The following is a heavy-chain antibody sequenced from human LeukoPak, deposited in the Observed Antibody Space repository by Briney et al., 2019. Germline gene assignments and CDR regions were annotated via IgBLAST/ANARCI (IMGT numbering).Heavy chain of an antibody. V-gene: IGHV3-49*04. CDR2: IRSKTYGGTT. CDR1: GFRSSNYW. Sequence: GGSLRLSCVVSGFRSSNYWVTWVRQAPGKGLEWVGLIRSKTYGGTTEYAASVKGRFTISRDDSKSIAYLQMNSLKTEDTAVHYCTRDGSGTYLVAPSDYWGQGTLVTVSS. CDR3: TRDGSGTYLVAPSDY. J-gene: IGHJ4*02. D-gene: IGHD1-26*01.